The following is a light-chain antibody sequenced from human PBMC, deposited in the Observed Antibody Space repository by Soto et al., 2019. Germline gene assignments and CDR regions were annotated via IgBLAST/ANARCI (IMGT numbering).Light chain of an antibody. Sequence: QSVLTQPASVSGSPGQSITISCTGTSNDVGGYNYVSWYQQGPGKAPKLMIYEVSNRPSGVSNRFSGSKSGNTASLTISGLQAEDEGDYYCSSYTSSNTLEVFGGGTKVTVL. V-gene: IGLV2-14*01. CDR2: EVS. CDR1: SNDVGGYNY. J-gene: IGLJ2*01. CDR3: SSYTSSNTLEV.